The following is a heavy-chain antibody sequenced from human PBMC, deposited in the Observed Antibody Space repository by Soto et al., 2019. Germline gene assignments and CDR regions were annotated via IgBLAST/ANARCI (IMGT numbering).Heavy chain of an antibody. Sequence: PGGSLRLSCAASGFTFDDYTMHWVRQAPGKGLEWVSLISWDGGSTYYADSVKGRFTISRDNSKNSLYLQMNSLRTEDTALYYCAKARVGSSWYYYGMDVWGQGTTVTVSS. V-gene: IGHV3-43*01. CDR3: AKARVGSSWYYYGMDV. CDR1: GFTFDDYT. J-gene: IGHJ6*02. CDR2: ISWDGGST. D-gene: IGHD6-13*01.